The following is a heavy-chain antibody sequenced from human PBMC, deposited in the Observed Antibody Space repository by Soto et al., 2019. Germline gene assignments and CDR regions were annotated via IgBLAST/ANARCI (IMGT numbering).Heavy chain of an antibody. V-gene: IGHV1-69*13. CDR1: GGTFSSYA. D-gene: IGHD2-15*01. J-gene: IGHJ6*02. Sequence: SVKVSCKASGGTFSSYASRWVRQAPGQGLEWMGGIIPIFGTANYAQKFQGRVTITADESTSTAYMELSSLRSEDTAVYYCARDSRVVAATHYYYGMDVWGQGTTVTVSS. CDR3: ARDSRVVAATHYYYGMDV. CDR2: IIPIFGTA.